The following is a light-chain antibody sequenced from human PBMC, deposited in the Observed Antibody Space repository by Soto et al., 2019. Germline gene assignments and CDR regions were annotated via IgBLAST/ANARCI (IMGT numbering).Light chain of an antibody. Sequence: DIQLTQSPAFLSASAGDRVTITCRASPAIRSYLAWYQQKPGTAPKLLIHSASTLQSGVPSRFSGSGYGTEITLTISSLQPDYFGTYYCQQVNGYPLTFGPGTKVEIK. J-gene: IGKJ3*01. CDR2: SAS. CDR1: PAIRSY. V-gene: IGKV1-9*01. CDR3: QQVNGYPLT.